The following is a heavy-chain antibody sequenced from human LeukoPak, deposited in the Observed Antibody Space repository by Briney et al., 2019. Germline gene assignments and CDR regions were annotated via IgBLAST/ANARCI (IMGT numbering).Heavy chain of an antibody. D-gene: IGHD4-17*01. CDR1: GFTFSSYW. Sequence: GGSLRLSCAASGFTFSSYWMLWVRQAPGKGLVWVSRINSDGSSTSYADSVKGRFTISRDNAKNTLYLQMNSLRAEDTAVYYCARLNYGDYGYNWFDPWGQGTLVTVSS. CDR2: INSDGSST. CDR3: ARLNYGDYGYNWFDP. J-gene: IGHJ5*02. V-gene: IGHV3-74*01.